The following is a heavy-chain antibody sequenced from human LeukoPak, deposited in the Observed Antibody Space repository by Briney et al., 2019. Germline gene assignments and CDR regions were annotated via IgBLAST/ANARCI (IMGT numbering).Heavy chain of an antibody. CDR1: GFTFSSYA. CDR2: ISGSGGNT. V-gene: IGHV3-23*01. CDR3: AKGRDFLDY. D-gene: IGHD2/OR15-2a*01. J-gene: IGHJ4*02. Sequence: PGGSLRLSCAASGFTFSSYAMTWVRQAPGKGLEWVSVISGSGGNTYHADSVKGRFTISRDNSKNTLSLQMNSLRVEDTAVYYCAKGRDFLDYWGQGTLVTVSS.